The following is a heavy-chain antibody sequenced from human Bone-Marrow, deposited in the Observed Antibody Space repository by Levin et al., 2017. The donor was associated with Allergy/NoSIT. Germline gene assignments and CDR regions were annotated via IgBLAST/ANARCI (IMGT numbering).Heavy chain of an antibody. CDR1: GFTFSSYE. CDR3: ARDDARIAPGHNYFDY. V-gene: IGHV3-48*03. CDR2: ISSSGSTI. J-gene: IGHJ4*02. Sequence: PGGSLRLSCAASGFTFSSYEMNWVRQAPGKGLEWVSYISSSGSTIYYADSVKGRFTISRDNAKNSLYLQMNSLRAEDTAVYYCARDDARIAPGHNYFDYWGQGTLVTVSS. D-gene: IGHD6-13*01.